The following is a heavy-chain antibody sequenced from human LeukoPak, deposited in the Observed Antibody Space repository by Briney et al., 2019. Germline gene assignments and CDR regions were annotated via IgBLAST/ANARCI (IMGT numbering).Heavy chain of an antibody. CDR2: ISPDSNYK. Sequence: GSLRLSCAASGFTFSTYSMNWLRLAPGKGLEWVSSISPDSNYKYYVDSVKGRFTISRDNAKSSLYLQMNSLRADDTAVYYCARGLAAAGTRGPYWGQGTLVTVSS. CDR1: GFTFSTYS. J-gene: IGHJ4*02. D-gene: IGHD6-13*01. CDR3: ARGLAAAGTRGPY. V-gene: IGHV3-21*01.